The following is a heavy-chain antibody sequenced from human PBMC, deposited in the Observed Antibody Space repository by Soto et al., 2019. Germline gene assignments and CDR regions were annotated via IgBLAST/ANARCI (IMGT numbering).Heavy chain of an antibody. D-gene: IGHD5-12*01. CDR3: AKGLRSPGHYYYYGMDV. CDR2: IYTSGST. CDR1: GGSISSYY. J-gene: IGHJ6*02. V-gene: IGHV4-4*07. Sequence: QVQLQESGPGLVKPSETLSLTCTVSGGSISSYYWSWIRQPAGKGLEWIGRIYTSGSTNYNPSLKSRVTMSVDTSKNQFSLKLSSVTAADTAVYYCAKGLRSPGHYYYYGMDVWGQGTTVTVSS.